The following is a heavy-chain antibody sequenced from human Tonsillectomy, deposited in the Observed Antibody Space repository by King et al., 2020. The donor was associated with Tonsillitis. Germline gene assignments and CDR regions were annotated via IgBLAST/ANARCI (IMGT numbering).Heavy chain of an antibody. Sequence: VQLVESGGGVVQPGRSLRLSCAGSRFTIGGFGMHWVRQAPGKGLEWVALISSDETKKFYADSVKGRFSVSRDNSKNTLYLQMNSLRAEDTAVYYCATGEYQLLYNFDTWGQGTLAT. CDR3: ATGEYQLLYNFDT. CDR1: RFTIGGFG. V-gene: IGHV3-30*03. CDR2: ISSDETKK. D-gene: IGHD2-2*02. J-gene: IGHJ4*02.